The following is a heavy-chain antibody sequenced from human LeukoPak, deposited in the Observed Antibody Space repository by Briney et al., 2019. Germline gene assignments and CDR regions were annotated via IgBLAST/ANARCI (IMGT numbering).Heavy chain of an antibody. J-gene: IGHJ5*02. CDR3: AREHYWLGP. CDR1: GDSVSSNSAA. CDR2: TYYRSKWYN. Sequence: SQTLSLTCAISGDSVSSNSAAWNWISPSPSRGLEWLGRTYYRSKWYNEYAISVKSRITINVDTSRHQFSLQLNAVTPDDTALYYCAREHYWLGPWGQGTLVTASS. V-gene: IGHV6-1*01.